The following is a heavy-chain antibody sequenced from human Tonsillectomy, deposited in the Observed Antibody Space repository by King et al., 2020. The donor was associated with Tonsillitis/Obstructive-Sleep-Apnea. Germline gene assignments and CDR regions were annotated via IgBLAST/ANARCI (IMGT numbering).Heavy chain of an antibody. CDR2: IYYSGST. J-gene: IGHJ4*02. CDR1: GGSISSGGYY. CDR3: ARTLMVRGVIGLFDY. D-gene: IGHD3-10*01. V-gene: IGHV4-31*03. Sequence: VQLQESGPGLVKPSQTLSLTCTVSGGSISSGGYYWSWIRQHPGKGLEWIGYIYYSGSTYYNPSLKSRVTISVDTSKNQFSLKLSSVTAADTAVYYCARTLMVRGVIGLFDYWGQGTLVTVSS.